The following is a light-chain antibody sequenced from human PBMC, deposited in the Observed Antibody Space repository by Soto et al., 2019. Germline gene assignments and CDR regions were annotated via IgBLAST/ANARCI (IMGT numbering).Light chain of an antibody. J-gene: IGKJ1*01. CDR1: QTISSR. V-gene: IGKV1-5*03. CDR3: QHYNSYSEA. CDR2: KAS. Sequence: DIQLTQSPSTLSLSVGERVTLTCRASQTISSRLAWYQQKPGKAPKLLIYKASTLKSGVPSRFSGSGSGTEFTLTISSLQPDDFATYYCQHYNSYSEAFGQGTKVDIK.